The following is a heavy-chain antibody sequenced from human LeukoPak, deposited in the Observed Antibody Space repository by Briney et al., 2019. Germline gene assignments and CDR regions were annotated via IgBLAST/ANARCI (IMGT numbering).Heavy chain of an antibody. CDR2: ISGSGGSI. V-gene: IGHV3-23*01. Sequence: GGSLRLSCAASGFTSSSYAMNWVRQPPGKGLEWFSTISGSGGSIYYADSVKGRFTISRDNSKNTLYLQMNSLRAEDTAVYYCVKDDIVSTCVFDIWGQGTMVIVSP. J-gene: IGHJ3*02. CDR1: GFTSSSYA. CDR3: VKDDIVSTCVFDI. D-gene: IGHD5/OR15-5a*01.